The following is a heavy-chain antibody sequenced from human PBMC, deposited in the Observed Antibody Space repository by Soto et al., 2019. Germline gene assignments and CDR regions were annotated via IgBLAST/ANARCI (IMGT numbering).Heavy chain of an antibody. V-gene: IGHV3-30*18. J-gene: IGHJ6*02. CDR1: GFTFSSYG. CDR2: ISYDGSNK. D-gene: IGHD2-2*01. CDR3: AKDGIDLVPASAGWDEYYRIDA. Sequence: GGSLRLSCAASGFTFSSYGMHWVRQAPGKGLEWVAVISYDGSNKHYADSVKGRFTISRDNSKNTLHLQMNSLRPEDTAVYYCAKDGIDLVPASAGWDEYYRIDAYGQGTTVTVCS.